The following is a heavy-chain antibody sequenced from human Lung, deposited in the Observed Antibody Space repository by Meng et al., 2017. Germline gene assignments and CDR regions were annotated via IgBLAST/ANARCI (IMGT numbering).Heavy chain of an antibody. CDR2: ISYDGSNQ. J-gene: IGHJ4*02. Sequence: VQLVESGGGSGQPGCSLRPSCAAAGFTFSRHAIHWVRQAPGKGLEWVAAISYDGSNQHYADSVKGRFTISRDNSENTLYLQMNSLRAEDTAVYYCARNNYGDYYFNYWGQGTLVTVSS. V-gene: IGHV3-30*01. D-gene: IGHD4-17*01. CDR1: GFTFSRHA. CDR3: ARNNYGDYYFNY.